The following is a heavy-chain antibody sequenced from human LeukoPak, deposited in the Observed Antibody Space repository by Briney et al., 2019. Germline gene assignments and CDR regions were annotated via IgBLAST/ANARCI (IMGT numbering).Heavy chain of an antibody. CDR1: GFTFSSYS. CDR3: ARESGLRFLEWLPKNWLDP. D-gene: IGHD3-3*01. J-gene: IGHJ5*02. Sequence: GGSLRLSCAASGFTFSSYSMNWVRQAPGKGLEWVSSISSSSSYIYYADSVKGRFTISRDNAKNSLYLQMNSLRAEDTAVYYCARESGLRFLEWLPKNWLDPWGQGTLVTVSS. V-gene: IGHV3-21*01. CDR2: ISSSSSYI.